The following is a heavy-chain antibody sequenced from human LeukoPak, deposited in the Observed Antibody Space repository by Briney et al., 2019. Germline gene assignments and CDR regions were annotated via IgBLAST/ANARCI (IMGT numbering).Heavy chain of an antibody. Sequence: SETLSLTCTVSGDSISSYYWSWIRQPPGKGLEWIGYIYYSGSTNYNPSLKSRVTISVDTSKNQFSLKLSSVTAADTAVYYCARLRYYDYSFDPWGQGTLVTVSS. J-gene: IGHJ5*02. CDR1: GDSISSYY. CDR2: IYYSGST. V-gene: IGHV4-59*08. CDR3: ARLRYYDYSFDP. D-gene: IGHD3-16*01.